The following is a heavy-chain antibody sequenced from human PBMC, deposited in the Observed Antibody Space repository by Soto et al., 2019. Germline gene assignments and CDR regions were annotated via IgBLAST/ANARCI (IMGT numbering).Heavy chain of an antibody. V-gene: IGHV1-2*02. CDR2: INPNSGGT. CDR3: ARDSSGWLQQYYFDY. D-gene: IGHD5-18*01. J-gene: IGHJ4*02. Sequence: ASVKVSCPASGYTFTGYYMHLVRQAPGQGLEWMGWINPNSGGTNYAQKFRGRVTMTRDTSISTAYMELSRLRSDDTAVYYCARDSSGWLQQYYFDYWGQGTLVTVSS. CDR1: GYTFTGYY.